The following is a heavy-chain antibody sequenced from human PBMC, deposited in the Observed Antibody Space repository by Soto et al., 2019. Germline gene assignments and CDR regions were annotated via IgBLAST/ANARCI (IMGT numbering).Heavy chain of an antibody. CDR1: GFTFSSYW. CDR3: ARDLMVGATTYYYYGMDL. Sequence: GGSLRLSCAASGFTFSSYWMHWVRQAPGKGLVWVSRINSDGSSTSYADSVKGRFTISRDNAKNTLYLQMNSLRAEDTAVYYCARDLMVGATTYYYYGMDLWGQGTKVTVSS. CDR2: INSDGSST. D-gene: IGHD1-26*01. J-gene: IGHJ6*02. V-gene: IGHV3-74*01.